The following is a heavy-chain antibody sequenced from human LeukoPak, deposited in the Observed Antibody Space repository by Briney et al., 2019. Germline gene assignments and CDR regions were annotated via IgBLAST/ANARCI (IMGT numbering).Heavy chain of an antibody. CDR2: IYDDNT. CDR3: TRFRIVFGNDKIDY. CDR1: GFTVSGYA. D-gene: IGHD2-21*01. Sequence: PGGSLRLSCAASGFTVSGYAMAWVRQAPGKGLEWVSTIYDDNTYYADSVKGRFAISTDNSKNTLYLQMNSLRAEDTAVYYCTRFRIVFGNDKIDYWGQGTLVTVSS. V-gene: IGHV3-66*02. J-gene: IGHJ4*02.